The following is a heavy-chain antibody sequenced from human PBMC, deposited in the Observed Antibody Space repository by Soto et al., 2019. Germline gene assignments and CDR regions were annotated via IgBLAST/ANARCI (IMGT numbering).Heavy chain of an antibody. V-gene: IGHV1-69*05. CDR2: IISIFGTA. CDR3: ARDHGYRSSSLNMDV. D-gene: IGHD6-13*01. CDR1: GGTFSSYA. J-gene: IGHJ6*02. Sequence: QVQLVQSGAEVKKPGSSVKVSCKASGGTFSSYAISWVRQAPGQGLEWMGGIISIFGTANYAQKFQGRVTIXXDXPXTTAYMELSRLRSEDTAVYYCARDHGYRSSSLNMDVWDQGTTVTVSS.